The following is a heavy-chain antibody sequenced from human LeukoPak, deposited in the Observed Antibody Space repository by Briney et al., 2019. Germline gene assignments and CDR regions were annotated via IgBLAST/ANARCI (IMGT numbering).Heavy chain of an antibody. CDR3: ARGYSSRKPLDY. CDR1: GGSISSYY. V-gene: IGHV4-59*01. J-gene: IGHJ4*02. D-gene: IGHD6-13*01. Sequence: TSETLSLTCTVSGGSISSYYWSWIRQPPGKGLEWIGYIYYSGSTNYNPSLESRVTISVDTSKNQFSLKLSSVTAADTAVYYCARGYSSRKPLDYWGQGTLVTVSS. CDR2: IYYSGST.